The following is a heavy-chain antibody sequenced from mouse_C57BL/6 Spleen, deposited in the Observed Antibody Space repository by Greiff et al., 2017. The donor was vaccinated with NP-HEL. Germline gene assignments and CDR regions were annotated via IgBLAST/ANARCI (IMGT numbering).Heavy chain of an antibody. V-gene: IGHV1-62-2*01. Sequence: VQVVESGAELVKPGASVKLSCKASGYTFTEYTIHWVKQRSGQGLEWIGWFYPGSGSIKYNEKSKDKATLTADKSSSTVYMELSRLTSEDSAVYFCARHVEGPRYYGSPYFDYWGQGTTLTVSS. CDR3: ARHVEGPRYYGSPYFDY. CDR2: FYPGSGSI. CDR1: GYTFTEYT. D-gene: IGHD1-1*01. J-gene: IGHJ2*01.